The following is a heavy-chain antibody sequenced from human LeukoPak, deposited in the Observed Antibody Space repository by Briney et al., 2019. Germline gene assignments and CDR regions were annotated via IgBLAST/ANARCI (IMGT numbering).Heavy chain of an antibody. CDR3: AKDYSGSYYGLFDY. CDR1: GFTFSSYA. V-gene: IGHV3-23*01. D-gene: IGHD1-26*01. Sequence: GGSLRLSCAASGFTFSSYAMSWVRQAPGKGLEWVSAISGSGGSTYYADSVKGRFTTSRDNSKNTLYLQMNSLRAEDTAVYYCAKDYSGSYYGLFDYWGQGTLVTVSS. J-gene: IGHJ4*02. CDR2: ISGSGGST.